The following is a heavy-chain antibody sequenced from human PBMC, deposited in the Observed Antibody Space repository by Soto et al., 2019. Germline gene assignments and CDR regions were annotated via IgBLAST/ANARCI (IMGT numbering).Heavy chain of an antibody. Sequence: QVQLVQSGAEVKKPGSSVKVSCKTSGVSFNNNGIGWVRQAPGHGLEWMGGVSPPFRTSNYARKFQGRISITADASTGTVNMELSSLTSEDTAQYYCARVLYYGSGSYSPYGMDVWGQGTKVNVSS. J-gene: IGHJ6*02. CDR3: ARVLYYGSGSYSPYGMDV. CDR2: VSPPFRTS. D-gene: IGHD3-10*01. CDR1: GVSFNNNG. V-gene: IGHV1-69*01.